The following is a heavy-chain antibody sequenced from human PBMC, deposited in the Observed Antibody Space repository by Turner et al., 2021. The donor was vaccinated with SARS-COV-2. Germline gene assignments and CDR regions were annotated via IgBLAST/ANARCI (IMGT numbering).Heavy chain of an antibody. D-gene: IGHD1-26*01. CDR2: VSYDGSTK. V-gene: IGHV3-30-3*01. CDR1: GFTFTSHA. J-gene: IGHJ1*01. Sequence: QVRLVESGGGVVQPGRSLRLSCAASGFTFTSHAMHWVRQAPGKGLEWVAVVSYDGSTKYYADSVKGRFTISRDNSKDTVSLQINSLRLEDTAVFYCVRDRSIMGSTLFDNWGQGSLVTVSS. CDR3: VRDRSIMGSTLFDN.